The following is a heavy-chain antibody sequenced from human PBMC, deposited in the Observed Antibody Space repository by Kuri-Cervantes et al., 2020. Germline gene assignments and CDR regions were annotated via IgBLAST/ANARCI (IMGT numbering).Heavy chain of an antibody. D-gene: IGHD6-13*01. CDR2: ISGSGGST. Sequence: GGSLRLSCAASQFTFSSYYMNCVRQAPGNGLEWVSAISGSGGSTYYADSVKGRFTISRDNSKNTLYLQMNSLRAEDTAVYYCAREETDSSSWYYYYYGMDVWGQGTTVTVSS. J-gene: IGHJ6*01. CDR1: QFTFSSYY. CDR3: AREETDSSSWYYYYYGMDV. V-gene: IGHV3-23*01.